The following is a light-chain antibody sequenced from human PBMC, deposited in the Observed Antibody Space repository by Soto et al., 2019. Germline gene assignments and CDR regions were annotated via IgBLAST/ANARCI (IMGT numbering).Light chain of an antibody. Sequence: EIVLAQYTGTLSLSPGERATLSCMASQSINIRYLAWYHQKPGQAPRLLIFGASSRATGIPDRFSGSGSGTDFTLTISRLEPEDFAVYYCQHYGTSSWTFGQG. CDR2: GAS. CDR3: QHYGTSSWT. J-gene: IGKJ1*01. V-gene: IGKV3-20*01. CDR1: QSINIRY.